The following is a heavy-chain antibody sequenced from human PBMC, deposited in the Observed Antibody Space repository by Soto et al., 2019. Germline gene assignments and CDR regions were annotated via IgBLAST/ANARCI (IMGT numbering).Heavy chain of an antibody. CDR1: GYTFTGYY. CDR2: INPNSGGT. V-gene: IGHV1-2*04. CDR3: ARAYYYDSSGYWWYFDY. D-gene: IGHD3-22*01. Sequence: ASVKVSCKASGYTFTGYYMHWLRQAPGQGLEWMGWINPNSGGTNYAQKFQGWVTMTRDTSISTAYMELSRLRSDDTAVYYCARAYYYDSSGYWWYFDYWGQGTLVTVSS. J-gene: IGHJ4*02.